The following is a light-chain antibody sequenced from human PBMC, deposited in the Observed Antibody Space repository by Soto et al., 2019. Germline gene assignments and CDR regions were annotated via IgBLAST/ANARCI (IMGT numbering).Light chain of an antibody. V-gene: IGKV1-39*01. Sequence: DIQMTQSPSSLSASVGDRVTITCRASETFSSYLNWYQQKPGKAPKLLINGASSLQSGVPSRFSGSGSGTDFTLTISSLQPEDFGTYYCQQSYTTPHTFGQGTKLEIK. CDR2: GAS. J-gene: IGKJ2*01. CDR1: ETFSSY. CDR3: QQSYTTPHT.